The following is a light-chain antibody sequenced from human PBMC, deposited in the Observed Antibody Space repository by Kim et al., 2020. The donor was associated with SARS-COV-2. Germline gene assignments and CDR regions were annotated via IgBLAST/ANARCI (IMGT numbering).Light chain of an antibody. V-gene: IGLV3-19*01. J-gene: IGLJ7*01. CDR1: SLRRYY. CDR3: NSRDSSGNHAV. CDR2: GKN. Sequence: SSELTQDPAVSVALGQTVRITCQGDSLRRYYASWYQQKPGQAPVLVISGKNNRPSGIPDRFSGSSSGNTASLTITGAQAEDEADYYCNSRDSSGNHAVFG.